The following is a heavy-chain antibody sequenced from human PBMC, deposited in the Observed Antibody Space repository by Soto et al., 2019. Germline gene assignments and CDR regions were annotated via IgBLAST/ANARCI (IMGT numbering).Heavy chain of an antibody. Sequence: EVQLVESGGGLVQPGGSLRLSCAASGFSVNNNYMSWVRQAPGKGLEWVSIIYSGGDTTYYVDSVKGRFTISRDTSKNALYLQMNSLIAEDTAVYYFARGPLTRSPLFFDYWGQGTLVTVSS. D-gene: IGHD4-4*01. CDR1: GFSVNNNY. CDR2: IYSGGDTT. J-gene: IGHJ4*02. V-gene: IGHV3-66*01. CDR3: ARGPLTRSPLFFDY.